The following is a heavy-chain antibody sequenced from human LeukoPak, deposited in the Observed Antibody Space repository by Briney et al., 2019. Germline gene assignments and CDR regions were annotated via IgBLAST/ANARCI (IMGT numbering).Heavy chain of an antibody. CDR2: IYHSGST. J-gene: IGHJ4*02. D-gene: IGHD6-13*01. CDR3: ARDQGFSAAGFDY. CDR1: GGSISSSNW. Sequence: PSETLSLTCAVSGGSISSSNWWSWVRQPPGKGLEWIGEIYHSGSTNYNPSLKSRVTISVDKSKNQFSLKLSSVTAADTAVYYCARDQGFSAAGFDYWGQGTLVTVSS. V-gene: IGHV4-4*02.